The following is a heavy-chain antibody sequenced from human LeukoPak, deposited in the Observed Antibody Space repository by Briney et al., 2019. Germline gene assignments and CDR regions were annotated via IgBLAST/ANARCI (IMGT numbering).Heavy chain of an antibody. V-gene: IGHV3-21*01. CDR1: GFLFSSYT. D-gene: IGHD4-23*01. J-gene: IGHJ4*02. CDR3: VRDYGGTSGYFDF. Sequence: GGSLRLSCTGSGFLFSSYTMNWVRQAPGRGLDWVSSISGKGTYIYDADSVKGRFTISRDNAKNSLYLELNSLRVEDTAIYYCVRDYGGTSGYFDFWGQGTLVTVSS. CDR2: ISGKGTYI.